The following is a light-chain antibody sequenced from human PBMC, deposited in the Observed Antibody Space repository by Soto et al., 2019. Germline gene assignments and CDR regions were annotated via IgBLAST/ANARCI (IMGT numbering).Light chain of an antibody. Sequence: DIQMTQSPSSLSASVGDRVTITCRASQSISSYLNWYQHKPGKAPKLLIYAASSLQTGVPSRFSGSRSGTDFALTISSLQREDFATYYCQQSYSTPFTFGPGTKVDIK. CDR3: QQSYSTPFT. V-gene: IGKV1-39*01. CDR1: QSISSY. CDR2: AAS. J-gene: IGKJ3*01.